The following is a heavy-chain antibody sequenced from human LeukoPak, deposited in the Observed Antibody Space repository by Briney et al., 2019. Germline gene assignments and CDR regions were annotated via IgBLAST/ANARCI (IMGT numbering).Heavy chain of an antibody. J-gene: IGHJ5*02. CDR2: INHSGST. CDR3: ARVLTVTASDAFDP. D-gene: IGHD2-21*02. CDR1: GGSISSYY. Sequence: SETLSLTCTVSGGSISSYYWSWIRQPPGKGLEWIGEINHSGSTNYNPSLKSRVTISVDTSKNQFSLKLSSVTAADTAVYYCARVLTVTASDAFDPWGQGTLVTVSS. V-gene: IGHV4-34*01.